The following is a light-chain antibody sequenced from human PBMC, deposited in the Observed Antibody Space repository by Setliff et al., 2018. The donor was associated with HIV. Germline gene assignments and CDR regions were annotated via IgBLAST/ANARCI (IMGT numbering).Light chain of an antibody. J-gene: IGLJ3*02. CDR2: EDN. CDR3: ETFDSSLRAPG. CDR1: SSNIGNNY. Sequence: QSALTQPPSVSAAPGQKVTISCSGSSSNIGNNYVSWYQQVPGTAPKLLIFEDNKRPSGIPDRFSVSKSGTSTTLGITGLQTGDEADYYCETFDSSLRAPGFGGGTKGTVL. V-gene: IGLV1-51*02.